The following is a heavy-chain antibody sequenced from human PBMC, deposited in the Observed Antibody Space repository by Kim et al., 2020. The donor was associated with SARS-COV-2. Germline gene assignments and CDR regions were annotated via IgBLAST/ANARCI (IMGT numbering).Heavy chain of an antibody. V-gene: IGHV3-49*04. Sequence: GGSLRLSCTASGFTFGDYAMSWVRQAPGKGLEWVGFIRTNADGGTTEYSATVQCRFTISSDDAKSIAHLQMNSLKTVVTGVYYCTRAHNIGCWADYYYYYVYASGEGTTVTVSS. J-gene: IGHJ6*03. D-gene: IGHD5-12*01. CDR3: TRAHNIGCWADYYYYYVYA. CDR2: IRTNADGGTT. CDR1: GFTFGDYA.